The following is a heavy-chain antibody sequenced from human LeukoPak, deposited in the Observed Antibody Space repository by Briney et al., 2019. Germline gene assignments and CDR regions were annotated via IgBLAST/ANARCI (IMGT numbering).Heavy chain of an antibody. CDR2: ISSSSTYI. V-gene: IGHV3-21*01. CDR1: GFTFSSHS. Sequence: GGSLRLSCAASGFTFSSHSINWVRQAPGKGLEWVSSISSSSTYIYYADSVKGRFTISRDNANNSLYLQMNSLRAEDTAVYYCAREQLGGFDYWGQGTLVTVSS. J-gene: IGHJ4*02. CDR3: AREQLGGFDY. D-gene: IGHD6-13*01.